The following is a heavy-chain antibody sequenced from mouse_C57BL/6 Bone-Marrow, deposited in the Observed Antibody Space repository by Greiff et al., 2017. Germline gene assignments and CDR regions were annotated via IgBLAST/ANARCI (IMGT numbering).Heavy chain of an antibody. CDR3: AREGITTVVAPLDFDV. CDR2: IDPSDSYT. CDR1: GYTFTSYW. V-gene: IGHV1-50*01. D-gene: IGHD1-1*01. Sequence: QVQLQQPGAELVKPGASVKLSCKASGYTFTSYWMQWVKQRPGQGLEWIGEIDPSDSYTNYNQKSKSKATLTVDTSSSTAYMQLSSLTSEDSAVYYCAREGITTVVAPLDFDVWGTGTTVTVSS. J-gene: IGHJ1*03.